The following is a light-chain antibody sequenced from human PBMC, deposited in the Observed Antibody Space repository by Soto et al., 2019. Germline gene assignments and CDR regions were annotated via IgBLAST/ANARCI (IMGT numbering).Light chain of an antibody. J-gene: IGKJ1*01. CDR1: QSVSSN. CDR3: QQYNKWPPT. Sequence: EIVMTQSPATLSVSPGERATLSCSASQSVSSNLAWFQQKPGQAPRLLIYGASTRGTGISARFSGSGSGTEFTLTISSLQSGDFAVYHCQQYNKWPPTFGQGTKVDIK. CDR2: GAS. V-gene: IGKV3-15*01.